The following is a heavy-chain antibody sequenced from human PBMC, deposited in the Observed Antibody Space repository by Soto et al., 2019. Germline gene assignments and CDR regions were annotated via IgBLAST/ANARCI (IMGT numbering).Heavy chain of an antibody. V-gene: IGHV3-48*01. CDR1: GFTFSSYS. J-gene: IGHJ6*03. CDR3: ARWSSSTSLYTGGPYYYYMDV. CDR2: ISSSSSTI. D-gene: IGHD2-2*01. Sequence: GGSLRLSCAASGFTFSSYSMNWVRQAPGKGLEWVSYISSSSSTIYYADSVKGRFTISRDKAKNSLYLQMNSLRAEDTAVYYCARWSSSTSLYTGGPYYYYMDVWGKGTTVTVSS.